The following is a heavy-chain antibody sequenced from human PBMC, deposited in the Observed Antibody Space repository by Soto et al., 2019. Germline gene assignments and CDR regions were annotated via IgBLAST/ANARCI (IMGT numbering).Heavy chain of an antibody. J-gene: IGHJ4*02. V-gene: IGHV3-11*05. D-gene: IGHD5-12*01. CDR2: ISSSGSDT. CDR1: GFTFSDYY. CDR3: ARSLRGYSGYSGY. Sequence: QVRLVESGGGLVKPGGCLRLSCAASGFTFSDYYMSWIRQAPGKGLEWVSYISSSGSDTNYADCVKGRFTVSRDNAKISLYLQMNSLRAEDTAVYYCARSLRGYSGYSGYWGQGTLVTVSS.